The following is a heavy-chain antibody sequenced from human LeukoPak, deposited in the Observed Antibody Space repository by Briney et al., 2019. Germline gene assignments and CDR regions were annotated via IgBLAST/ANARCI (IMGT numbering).Heavy chain of an antibody. J-gene: IGHJ3*02. CDR2: INHSGST. D-gene: IGHD2-2*02. CDR3: ARGRHCSSTSCYTDAFDI. V-gene: IGHV4-34*01. Sequence: SETLSLTCAVYGGSFSGYYWSWIRQPPGKGLEWIGEINHSGSTNYNPSLKSQVTISVDTSKNQFSLKLSSVTAADTAVYYCARGRHCSSTSCYTDAFDIWGQGTMVTVSS. CDR1: GGSFSGYY.